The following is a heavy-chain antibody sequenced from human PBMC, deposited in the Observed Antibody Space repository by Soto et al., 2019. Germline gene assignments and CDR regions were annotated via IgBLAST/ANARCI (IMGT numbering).Heavy chain of an antibody. CDR1: GFTFSSYG. J-gene: IGHJ4*02. Sequence: GGALRLSCAASGFTFSSYGMHRVRQAPGKGVGWGAVIWYDGSNKYYADSVKGRFTISRDNSKNTLYLQMNSLRAEDTAVYYCASAPTTGLPSLDYWGQGNLVTVSS. CDR3: ASAPTTGLPSLDY. CDR2: IWYDGSNK. V-gene: IGHV3-33*01. D-gene: IGHD4-4*01.